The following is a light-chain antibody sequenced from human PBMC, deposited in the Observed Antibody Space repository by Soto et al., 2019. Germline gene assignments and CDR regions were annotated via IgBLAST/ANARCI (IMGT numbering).Light chain of an antibody. CDR1: SSDVGSYNL. CDR3: CSYAGSSTYV. Sequence: ALTHPASVSGSPGQSITISCTGTSSDVGSYNLVSWYQQHPGKAPKLMIYEVSKRPSGVSNRFSGSKSGNTASLTISGLQAEDEADYYCCSYAGSSTYVFGTGTKVTVL. J-gene: IGLJ1*01. CDR2: EVS. V-gene: IGLV2-23*02.